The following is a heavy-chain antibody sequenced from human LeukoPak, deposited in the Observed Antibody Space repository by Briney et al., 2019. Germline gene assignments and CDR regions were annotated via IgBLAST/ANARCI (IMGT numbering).Heavy chain of an antibody. CDR3: ARGRDYYYYMDV. CDR1: GGSISSHY. J-gene: IGHJ6*03. Sequence: SESLSLTCTVSGGSISSHYLSWIRQPPGKGLEWVGYIYNSGSTNYNPALKSRVTISVDTSKNQFSLKLSSVTAADTAVYYCARGRDYYYYMDVWGKGTTVTVSS. CDR2: IYNSGST. V-gene: IGHV4-59*11.